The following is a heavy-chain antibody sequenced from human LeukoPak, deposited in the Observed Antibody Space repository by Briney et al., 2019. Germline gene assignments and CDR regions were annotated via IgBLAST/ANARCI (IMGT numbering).Heavy chain of an antibody. D-gene: IGHD2/OR15-2a*01. CDR2: INIHDDA. J-gene: IGHJ4*02. CDR1: GFSVSGNY. V-gene: IGHV3-53*01. Sequence: QPGESLRLSCAASGFSVSGNYLTWVRQAPGRGLEWVSFINIHDDAFYADPVKGRLTISRDNSKNTLYLQMNSLRAEDTAVYYCAREGPRGNSQFDYWGQGTLVTVSS. CDR3: AREGPRGNSQFDY.